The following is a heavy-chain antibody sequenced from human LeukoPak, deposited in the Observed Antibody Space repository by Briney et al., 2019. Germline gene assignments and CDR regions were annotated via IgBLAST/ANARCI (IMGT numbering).Heavy chain of an antibody. CDR3: AKGHGSSWSFFDY. Sequence: GGSLRLSCAASGFSFSSYGMSWVRQAPGKGLEWVSAFSGSGRSRYYADSVRGRFTISRDNSKNTLYLQLNSLRAEDTAVYYCAKGHGSSWSFFDYWGQGTLVTVSS. CDR1: GFSFSSYG. V-gene: IGHV3-23*01. CDR2: FSGSGRSR. J-gene: IGHJ4*02. D-gene: IGHD6-13*01.